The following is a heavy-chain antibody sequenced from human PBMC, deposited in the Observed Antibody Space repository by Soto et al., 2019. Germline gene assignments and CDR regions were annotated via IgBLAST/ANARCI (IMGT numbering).Heavy chain of an antibody. D-gene: IGHD2-2*01. CDR3: ARYCSSTSCYHYYYYGMDV. Sequence: GESLKISCKGSGYSFTSYWISWVRQMPGKGLEWMGRIDPSDSYTNYSPSFQGHVTISADKSISTAYLQWSSLKASDTAMYYCARYCSSTSCYHYYYYGMDVWGQGTTVTVSS. J-gene: IGHJ6*02. CDR2: IDPSDSYT. V-gene: IGHV5-10-1*01. CDR1: GYSFTSYW.